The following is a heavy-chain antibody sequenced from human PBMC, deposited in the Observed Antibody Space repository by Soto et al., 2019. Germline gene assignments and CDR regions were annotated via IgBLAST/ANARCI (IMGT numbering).Heavy chain of an antibody. Sequence: QVQLVQSGTEVKKPGASVKVSCEASGYTFSSYGISWVRQAPGQGLEWMGWISGYNGDTRYAQKFQGRVSMTTDTSTTTAYMELRSLTSDDTAVYYCAREWYYGSGTLFAKNCFGPWGQGTLVTVSS. J-gene: IGHJ5*02. CDR3: AREWYYGSGTLFAKNCFGP. D-gene: IGHD3-10*01. CDR2: ISGYNGDT. V-gene: IGHV1-18*01. CDR1: GYTFSSYG.